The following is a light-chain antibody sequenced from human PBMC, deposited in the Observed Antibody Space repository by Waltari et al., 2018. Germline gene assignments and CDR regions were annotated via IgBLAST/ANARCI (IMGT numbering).Light chain of an antibody. CDR1: QGISNN. CDR2: SSS. CDR3: QHVKTYPFT. Sequence: DIQMTQSPSSLSASVGDRVTITCRASQGISNNLAWFQQKPGHTPEPLIYSSSSVQSGVPSELSGSGSGEYFTLTIISLQPEVFATYYGQHVKTYPFTFGPGTKLDI. V-gene: IGKV1-16*02. J-gene: IGKJ3*01.